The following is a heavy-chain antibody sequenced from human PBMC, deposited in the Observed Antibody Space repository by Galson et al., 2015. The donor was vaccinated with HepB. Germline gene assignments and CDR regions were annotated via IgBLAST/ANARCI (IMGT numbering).Heavy chain of an antibody. D-gene: IGHD6-19*01. Sequence: SLRLSCAASGFTFSSYGMHWVRQAPGKGLEWVAVIWYDGSNKYYADSVKGRFTISRDNSKNTLYPQMNSLRAEDTVVYYCARDEDFGGAVAGNFDYWGQGTLVTVSS. CDR3: ARDEDFGGAVAGNFDY. J-gene: IGHJ4*02. CDR1: GFTFSSYG. CDR2: IWYDGSNK. V-gene: IGHV3-33*01.